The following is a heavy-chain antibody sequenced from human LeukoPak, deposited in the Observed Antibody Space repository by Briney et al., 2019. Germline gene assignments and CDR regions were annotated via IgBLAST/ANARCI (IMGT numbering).Heavy chain of an antibody. Sequence: SETLSLTCTVSGGSISSYYWSWIRQPPGKGLEWIGYIYYSGSTNYNPSLKSRVTISVDTSKNQFSLKLSSVTAADTAVYYCARGFSGRWLLPVWDPADYYYYMDVWGKGTTVTISS. CDR1: GGSISSYY. CDR3: ARGFSGRWLLPVWDPADYYYYMDV. J-gene: IGHJ6*03. CDR2: IYYSGST. V-gene: IGHV4-59*01. D-gene: IGHD3-22*01.